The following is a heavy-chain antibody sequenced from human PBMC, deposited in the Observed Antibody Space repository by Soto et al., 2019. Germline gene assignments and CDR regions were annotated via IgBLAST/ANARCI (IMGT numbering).Heavy chain of an antibody. Sequence: PGGSLRLSCAASGFTFSSYAMHWVRQAPGKGLEWVAVISYDGSNKYYADSVKGRFTISRDNSKNTLYLQMNSLRAEDTAVYYCARSPTTGSGPDYWGQGTLVTVSS. V-gene: IGHV3-30-3*01. J-gene: IGHJ4*02. D-gene: IGHD6-19*01. CDR3: ARSPTTGSGPDY. CDR2: ISYDGSNK. CDR1: GFTFSSYA.